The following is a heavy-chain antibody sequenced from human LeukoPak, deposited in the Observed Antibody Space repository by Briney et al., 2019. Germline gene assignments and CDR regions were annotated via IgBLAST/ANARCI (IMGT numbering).Heavy chain of an antibody. Sequence: SETLSLTCTVSGDSISRYYWSWFRQPPGKGLEWIGHIYYSGSTRYNPSLKSRVTISVDTSKNQISLNLSSVTAADTAVYYCASHLFDPAAYDYWGQGTLVTVSS. CDR1: GDSISRYY. D-gene: IGHD6-13*01. CDR3: ASHLFDPAAYDY. J-gene: IGHJ4*02. CDR2: IYYSGST. V-gene: IGHV4-59*13.